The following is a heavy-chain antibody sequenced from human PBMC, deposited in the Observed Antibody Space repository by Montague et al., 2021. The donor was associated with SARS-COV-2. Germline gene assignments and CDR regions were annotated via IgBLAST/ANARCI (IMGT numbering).Heavy chain of an antibody. Sequence: TLSLTCTVSGGSISSGGYYWSWIRQHPGKGLEWIGYIYYSGSTYYNPSLKSRVTISVDTSKNQFSLKLSSVTAADTAVYYCAREKRHYCSSTSCYDNYNYYYRMDDWGQGTTVTVSS. CDR1: GGSISSGGYY. V-gene: IGHV4-31*03. D-gene: IGHD2-2*01. CDR2: IYYSGST. CDR3: AREKRHYCSSTSCYDNYNYYYRMDD. J-gene: IGHJ6*02.